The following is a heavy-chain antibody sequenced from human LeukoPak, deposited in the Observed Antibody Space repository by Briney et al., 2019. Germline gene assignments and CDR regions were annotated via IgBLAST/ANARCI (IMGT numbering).Heavy chain of an antibody. J-gene: IGHJ4*02. CDR1: GFTFSSYA. Sequence: GGSLRLSCAASGFTFSSYAMHWVRQAPGKGLEWVAVISYDGSNKYYADSVKGRFTISRDNSKNTLYLQMNSLRAEDTAVYSCARGLGYSYGYGIDYWGQGTLVIASS. D-gene: IGHD5-18*01. V-gene: IGHV3-30-3*01. CDR3: ARGLGYSYGYGIDY. CDR2: ISYDGSNK.